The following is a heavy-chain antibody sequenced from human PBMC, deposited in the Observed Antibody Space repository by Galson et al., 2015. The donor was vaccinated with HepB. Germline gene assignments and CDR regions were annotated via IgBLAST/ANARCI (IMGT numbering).Heavy chain of an antibody. V-gene: IGHV1-69*04. CDR3: ARPDSSRPFDAFDI. J-gene: IGHJ3*02. CDR2: IIPILGIT. CDR1: GGTFSSYA. Sequence: SVKVCCKASGGTFSSYAISWVRQAPGQGLEWMGRIIPILGITNYAQKFQGRVTITADKSTSTTYMELSSLRSEDTAVYYWARPDSSRPFDAFDIWGQGKMVTVSS. D-gene: IGHD6-13*01.